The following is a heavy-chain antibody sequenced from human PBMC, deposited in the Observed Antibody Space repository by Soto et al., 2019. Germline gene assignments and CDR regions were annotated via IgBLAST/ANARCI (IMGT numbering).Heavy chain of an antibody. J-gene: IGHJ5*02. V-gene: IGHV3-21*01. CDR3: ARGLIQDLTYYYGSGSSWFDP. D-gene: IGHD3-10*01. CDR1: GFTFSSYS. CDR2: ISSSSSYI. Sequence: EVQLVESGGGLVKPGGSLRLSCAASGFTFSSYSMNWVRQAPGKGLEWVSSISSSSSYIYYADSVKGRFTISRDNAKNSLYLQMNSLRAEDTAVYYCARGLIQDLTYYYGSGSSWFDPWGQGTLVTVSS.